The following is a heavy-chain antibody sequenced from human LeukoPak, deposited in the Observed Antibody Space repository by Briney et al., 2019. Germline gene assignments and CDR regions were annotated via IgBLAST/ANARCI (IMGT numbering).Heavy chain of an antibody. CDR1: GFTFSNNW. D-gene: IGHD6-19*01. J-gene: IGHJ4*02. CDR2: IKRKTDGGTA. CDR3: TTLSTIAVSGH. Sequence: PGGSLRLSCAASGFTFSNNWMSWVRQAPGKGLEWVGRIKRKTDGGTADYAAPVKGRFTISRDDSKNTLYLQMNSLKTEDTAIYYCTTLSTIAVSGHWGQGTLVTVSS. V-gene: IGHV3-15*01.